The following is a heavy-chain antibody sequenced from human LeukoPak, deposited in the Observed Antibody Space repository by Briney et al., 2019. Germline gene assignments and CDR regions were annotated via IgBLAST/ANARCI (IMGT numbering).Heavy chain of an antibody. Sequence: GASVKVSCKASGYTFTSYAMNWVRQAPGQGLEWMGWINTNTGNPTYAQGFTGRFVFSLDTSVSTAYLQISSLKAEDTAVYYCARVEDPPEEGSRYYYYMDVWGKGTTVTVSS. CDR1: GYTFTSYA. D-gene: IGHD3-10*01. CDR2: INTNTGNP. CDR3: ARVEDPPEEGSRYYYYMDV. J-gene: IGHJ6*03. V-gene: IGHV7-4-1*02.